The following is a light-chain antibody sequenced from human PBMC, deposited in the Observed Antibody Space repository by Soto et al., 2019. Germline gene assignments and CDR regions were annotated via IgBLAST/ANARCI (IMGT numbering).Light chain of an antibody. Sequence: DIQMTQSPSTLSASVGDRVTITCRASQTINSWLAWYQQKPGKAPKLLIYEASYLQSWVPSTFSGSGSGTEFTLTISSLQPDDFAAYYCQQYNSYSSWTFGQGTKVEMK. CDR1: QTINSW. CDR2: EAS. J-gene: IGKJ1*01. V-gene: IGKV1-5*03. CDR3: QQYNSYSSWT.